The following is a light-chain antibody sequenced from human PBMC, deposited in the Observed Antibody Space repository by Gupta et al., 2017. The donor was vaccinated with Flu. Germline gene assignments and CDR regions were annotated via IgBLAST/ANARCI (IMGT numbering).Light chain of an antibody. CDR3: AAWDDRLNAVL. Sequence: SELTQPAPPSGPPGPRVVISSSCDSSNIGINTVSWYQHLPGVAPKVHIYSNSRRPSGVPDRFSGSKSGTSASLVISGLQSDDEAAYYCAAWDDRLNAVLFGGGTKVTVL. V-gene: IGLV1-44*01. J-gene: IGLJ2*01. CDR1: SSNIGINT. CDR2: SNS.